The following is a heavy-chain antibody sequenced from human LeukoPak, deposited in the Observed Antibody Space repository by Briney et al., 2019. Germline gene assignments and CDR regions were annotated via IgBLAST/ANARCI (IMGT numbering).Heavy chain of an antibody. Sequence: ASVKVSCKASGYTFTGYYMHLVRQAPGQGLEWMGWINPNSGGTNYAQKFQGRVTMTRDTSISTAYMELSRLRSDDTAVYYCARREGDYVWGSYRSWDYWGQGTLVTVSS. CDR1: GYTFTGYY. J-gene: IGHJ4*02. V-gene: IGHV1-2*02. CDR2: INPNSGGT. D-gene: IGHD3-16*02. CDR3: ARREGDYVWGSYRSWDY.